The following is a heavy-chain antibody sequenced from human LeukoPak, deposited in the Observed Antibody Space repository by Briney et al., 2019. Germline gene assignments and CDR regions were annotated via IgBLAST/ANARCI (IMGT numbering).Heavy chain of an antibody. Sequence: SETLSLTCTVSGGSLSNYFWSWLRQPPGTELEWVGYIYSSGSTHSHHSLQSRITISVETSKNQFSLQLSSVTAADTAVYYCTRHPGGNAAHRFDYWGQGFLVTVSS. CDR1: GGSLSNYF. V-gene: IGHV4-59*08. CDR3: TRHPGGNAAHRFDY. D-gene: IGHD4-23*01. CDR2: IYSSGST. J-gene: IGHJ4*02.